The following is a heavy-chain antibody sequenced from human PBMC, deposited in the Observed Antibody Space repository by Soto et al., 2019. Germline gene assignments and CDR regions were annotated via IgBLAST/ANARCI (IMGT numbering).Heavy chain of an antibody. Sequence: GESLKISCQGSGYRFTSSWIAWVRQLPGRDLEWMGIIYPGDSDARYSPSFQGRITISADKSISTAFLQWGSLKASDTAMYYCARQGEFCSGDNCYTDYWGQGTRVTVS. J-gene: IGHJ4*02. CDR3: ARQGEFCSGDNCYTDY. CDR2: IYPGDSDA. V-gene: IGHV5-51*01. D-gene: IGHD2-15*01. CDR1: GYRFTSSW.